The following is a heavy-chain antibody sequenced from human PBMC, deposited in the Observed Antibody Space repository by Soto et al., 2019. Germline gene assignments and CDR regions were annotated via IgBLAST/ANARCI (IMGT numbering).Heavy chain of an antibody. CDR2: IYYSGST. D-gene: IGHD5-18*01. CDR3: ARAPRSGYSYGYVDY. J-gene: IGHJ4*02. V-gene: IGHV4-59*01. Sequence: LSLTCTVSGGSISSYYWSWIRQPPGKGLEWIGYIYYSGSTNYNPSLKSRVTISVDTSKNQFSLKLSSATAADTAVYYCARAPRSGYSYGYVDYWGQGTLVTVSS. CDR1: GGSISSYY.